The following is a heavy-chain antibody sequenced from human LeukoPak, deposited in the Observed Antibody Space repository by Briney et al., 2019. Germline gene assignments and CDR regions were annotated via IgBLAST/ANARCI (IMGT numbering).Heavy chain of an antibody. V-gene: IGHV3-30*02. D-gene: IGHD3-10*01. CDR2: IQSDGSNK. Sequence: GGSLRLSCAASGFTFSTYGMHWVRQAPGKGLEWVAFIQSDGSNKYYADSVKGRFTISRDNSKNTLYMQMNNLRAEDTAVYYCAKDTRSVLWFGENYWGQGTLVTVSS. CDR3: AKDTRSVLWFGENY. J-gene: IGHJ4*02. CDR1: GFTFSTYG.